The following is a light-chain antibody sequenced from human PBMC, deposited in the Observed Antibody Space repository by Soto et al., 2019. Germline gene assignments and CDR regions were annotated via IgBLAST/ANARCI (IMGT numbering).Light chain of an antibody. J-gene: IGKJ4*01. CDR3: QHTDGFTLT. CDR1: QGISSW. Sequence: DIQMTQSPSSVSASVGDRVTITCRASQGISSWLAWYQQKPGKAPKILIYSASTLQSGVPSRFSGSGSGSDFTLTISSLQPEDVAVYFCQHTDGFTLTFGGGTQVEIK. CDR2: SAS. V-gene: IGKV1-12*01.